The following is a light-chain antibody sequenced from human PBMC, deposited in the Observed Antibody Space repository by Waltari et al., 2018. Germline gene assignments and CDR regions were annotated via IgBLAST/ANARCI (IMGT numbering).Light chain of an antibody. V-gene: IGKV3-11*01. CDR3: QQRSKWFT. CDR2: DAS. CDR1: QSVSSY. Sequence: EVVLTQSPATLALSPEARATLSCRASQSVSSYLAWYEQKPGQAPRRPLYDASKRATGIPARFTGSGSETHFTLTISSLGPEDFAVYYCQQRSKWFTFGGGTKVEIK. J-gene: IGKJ4*01.